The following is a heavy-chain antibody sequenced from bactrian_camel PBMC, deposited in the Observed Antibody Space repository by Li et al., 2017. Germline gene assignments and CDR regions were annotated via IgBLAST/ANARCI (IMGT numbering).Heavy chain of an antibody. D-gene: IGHD1*01. CDR1: GYTNDC. J-gene: IGHJ6*01. CDR2: IDTAGGT. CDR3: SASLLYRGCPTSASRVAF. Sequence: HVQLVESGGGSVQAGGSLRLSCAASGYTNDCLAWFRQAPGKEREAVASIDTAGGTYYTDSVRGRFTISQDSAKNTLYLQMNSLKPDDTAMYYCSASLLYRGCPTSASRVAFWGQGTQVTVS. V-gene: IGHV3S55*01.